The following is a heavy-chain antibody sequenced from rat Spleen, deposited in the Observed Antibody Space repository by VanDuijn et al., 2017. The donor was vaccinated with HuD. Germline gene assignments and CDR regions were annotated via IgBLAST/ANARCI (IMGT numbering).Heavy chain of an antibody. J-gene: IGHJ3*01. CDR1: GFTFSDYY. CDR2: INTGGGST. Sequence: EVQLVESDGGLVQPGRSLKLSCAASGFTFSDYYMAWVRQAPTKGLEWVAYINTGGGSTYYRDSVKGRFTISRDNAKSTLYLQMDSLRSEDTATYYCTTGAYWGQGTLVTVSS. CDR3: TTGAY. V-gene: IGHV5-27*01.